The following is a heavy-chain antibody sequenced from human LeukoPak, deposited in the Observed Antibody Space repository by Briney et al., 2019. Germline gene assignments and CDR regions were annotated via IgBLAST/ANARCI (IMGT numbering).Heavy chain of an antibody. J-gene: IGHJ2*01. CDR3: AKAKGYCSGGSCYGWYFDL. V-gene: IGHV3-23*01. Sequence: GGSLRLSCAASGFTVSRNYMNWVRQAPGKGLEWVSAISGSGGSTYYADSVKGRFTISRDNSKNTLYLQMNSLRAEDTAVYYCAKAKGYCSGGSCYGWYFDLWGRGTLVTVSS. D-gene: IGHD2-15*01. CDR2: ISGSGGST. CDR1: GFTVSRNY.